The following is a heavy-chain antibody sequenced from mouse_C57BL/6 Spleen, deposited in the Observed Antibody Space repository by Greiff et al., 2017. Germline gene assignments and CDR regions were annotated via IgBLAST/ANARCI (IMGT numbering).Heavy chain of an antibody. CDR1: GYTFTSYW. V-gene: IGHV1-69*01. Sequence: QVQLQQPGAELVMPGASVKLSCKASGYTFTSYWMHWVKQRPGQGLEWIGEIDPSDSYTNYNQKFKGKSTLTVDKSSSTAYMQLSSLTSEDSAVYYCAIRPYLDYWGQGTTLTVSS. J-gene: IGHJ2*01. CDR2: IDPSDSYT. CDR3: AIRPYLDY.